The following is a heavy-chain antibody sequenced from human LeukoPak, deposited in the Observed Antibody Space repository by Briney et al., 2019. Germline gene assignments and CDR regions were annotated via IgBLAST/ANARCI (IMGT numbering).Heavy chain of an antibody. CDR3: ARPRYSGSHDAFDI. CDR2: IFHSGST. CDR1: GGSIRSGGYS. D-gene: IGHD1-26*01. V-gene: IGHV4-30-2*01. J-gene: IGHJ3*02. Sequence: PSQALLLNCAGSGGSIRSGGYSWSWIRPPPGEGLAWIGYIFHSGSTDYNPSLKSRVTISVDRSKNQFSLKLNSVTAADTAVYYCARPRYSGSHDAFDIWGQGTMVTVSS.